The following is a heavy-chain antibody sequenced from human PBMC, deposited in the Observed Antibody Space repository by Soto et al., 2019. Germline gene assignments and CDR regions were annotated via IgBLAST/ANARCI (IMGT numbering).Heavy chain of an antibody. CDR3: AREKYDFWSGYPPPFDY. V-gene: IGHV4-39*02. CDR1: GGSISSRSYY. J-gene: IGHJ4*02. D-gene: IGHD3-3*01. CDR2: IYYSGST. Sequence: SETLSLTCSVSGGSISSRSYYWGWIRQPPGKGLEWIGSIYYSGSTYYNPSLKSRVTISVDTSKNQFSLKLSSVTAADTAVYYCAREKYDFWSGYPPPFDYWGQGTLVTVSS.